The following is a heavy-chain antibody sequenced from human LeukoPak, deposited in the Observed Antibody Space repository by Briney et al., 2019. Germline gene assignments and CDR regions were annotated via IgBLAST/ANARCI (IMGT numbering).Heavy chain of an antibody. CDR3: ARELEGSGAIDY. D-gene: IGHD3-3*01. J-gene: IGHJ4*02. CDR2: ISGSGGST. V-gene: IGHV3-23*01. CDR1: GFTFSSYG. Sequence: GGTLRLSCAASGFTFSSYGMSWVRQAPGKGLEWVSAISGSGGSTYYADSVKGRFTISRDNSKNTLYLQMNSLRAEDTAVYYCARELEGSGAIDYWGQGTLVTVSS.